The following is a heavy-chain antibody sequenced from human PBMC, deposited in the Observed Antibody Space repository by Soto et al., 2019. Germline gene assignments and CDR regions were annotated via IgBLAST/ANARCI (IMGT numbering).Heavy chain of an antibody. Sequence: SGESLKISCKASGYIFIDYWIGWVRQMPGKGLEWMGIVYPRDSDTRYSPSFQGQVTISADRSTGTAFLQWRSLKASDTALYYCARPPLPGYSIHFNSWGQGTLVTVPQ. J-gene: IGHJ4*02. V-gene: IGHV5-51*01. CDR2: VYPRDSDT. CDR3: ARPPLPGYSIHFNS. D-gene: IGHD2-15*01. CDR1: GYIFIDYW.